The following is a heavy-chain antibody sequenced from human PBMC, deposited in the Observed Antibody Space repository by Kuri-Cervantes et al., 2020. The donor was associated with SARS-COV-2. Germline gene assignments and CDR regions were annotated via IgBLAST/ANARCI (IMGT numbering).Heavy chain of an antibody. J-gene: IGHJ4*02. D-gene: IGHD1-1*01. V-gene: IGHV3-74*01. CDR1: GFTFSSYW. Sequence: GESLKISCAASGFTFSSYWMHWVRQAPGKGLVWVSRINSDGSSTSYADSVKGRFTISRDNAKNTLYLQVNSLRAEDTAVYYCTTLIDYWGQGALVTVSS. CDR2: INSDGSST. CDR3: TTLIDY.